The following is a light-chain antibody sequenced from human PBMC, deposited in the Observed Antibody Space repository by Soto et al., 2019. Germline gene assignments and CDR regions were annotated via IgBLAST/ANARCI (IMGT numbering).Light chain of an antibody. CDR2: GVS. Sequence: EIVLTQSPGTLSLSPGERATLSCRASQSVSSNYLAWYQQRPGQAPRLLIYGVSSRATGVPDRFSGSGSGTDFILTISRLEPEDFVVYYCQQYGSSPRTFGQGTKVEIK. CDR1: QSVSSNY. V-gene: IGKV3-20*01. CDR3: QQYGSSPRT. J-gene: IGKJ1*01.